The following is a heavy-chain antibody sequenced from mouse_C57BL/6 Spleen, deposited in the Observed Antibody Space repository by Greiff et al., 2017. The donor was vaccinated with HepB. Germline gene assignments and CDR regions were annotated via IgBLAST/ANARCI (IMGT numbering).Heavy chain of an antibody. V-gene: IGHV1-59*01. CDR1: GYTFTSYW. CDR3: APLRGWYFDV. Sequence: VQLQQPGAELVRPGTSVKLSCKASGYTFTSYWMHWVKQRPGQGLEWIGVIDPSDSYTNYNQKFKGKATLTVDTSSSTAYMQLSSLTSEDSAVYYCAPLRGWYFDVWGTGTTVTVSS. D-gene: IGHD1-1*01. CDR2: IDPSDSYT. J-gene: IGHJ1*03.